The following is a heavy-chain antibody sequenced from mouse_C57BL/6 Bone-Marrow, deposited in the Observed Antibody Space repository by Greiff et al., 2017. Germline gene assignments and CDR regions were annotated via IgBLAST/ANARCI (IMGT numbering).Heavy chain of an antibody. J-gene: IGHJ3*01. CDR3: ARGPITTVVPFAY. V-gene: IGHV5-4*01. CDR2: ISDGGSYT. CDR1: GFTFSSYA. D-gene: IGHD1-1*01. Sequence: EVHLVESGGGLVKPGGSLKLSCAASGFTFSSYAMSWVRQTPEKRLEWVATISDGGSYTYYPDNVKGRFTISRDNAKNNLYLQMSHLKSEDTAMYYCARGPITTVVPFAYWGQGTLVTVSA.